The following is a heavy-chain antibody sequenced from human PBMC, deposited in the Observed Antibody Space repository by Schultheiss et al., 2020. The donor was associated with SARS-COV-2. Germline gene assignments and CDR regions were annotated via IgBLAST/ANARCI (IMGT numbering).Heavy chain of an antibody. J-gene: IGHJ4*02. D-gene: IGHD5-12*01. CDR3: ASGYEALDY. Sequence: SETLSLTCAVYGGSFSGYYWSWIRQPPGKGLEWIGEINHSGSTNYNPSLKSRVTISVDTSQNQFSLKLSSVTAADTAVYYCASGYEALDYWGQGTLVTVSS. CDR2: INHSGST. V-gene: IGHV4-34*01. CDR1: GGSFSGYY.